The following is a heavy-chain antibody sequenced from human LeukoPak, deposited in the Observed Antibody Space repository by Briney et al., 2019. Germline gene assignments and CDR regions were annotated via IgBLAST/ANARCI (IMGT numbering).Heavy chain of an antibody. Sequence: GKSLRLSCEASGFTFSMYAMHWVRQAPGKGLAWMAIISYDGNSEFYADSVKGRFTVSRDNAKNTMYLEMKNVRPGDTAVYYCARGDPPHVVMAATIWDYNYYGMDVWGQGTTVTVSS. D-gene: IGHD1-26*01. V-gene: IGHV3-30-3*01. CDR1: GFTFSMYA. CDR3: ARGDPPHVVMAATIWDYNYYGMDV. CDR2: ISYDGNSE. J-gene: IGHJ6*02.